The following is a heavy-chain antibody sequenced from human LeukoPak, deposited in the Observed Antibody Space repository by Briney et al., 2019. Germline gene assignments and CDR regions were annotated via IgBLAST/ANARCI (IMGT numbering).Heavy chain of an antibody. Sequence: ASVKVSCKASGYTFTSYGISWVRQAPGQGLEWMGWISAYNGNTNYAQKLQGRVTKTTDTSTSTAYMELRSLSSDDTAVYYCARGPVLRYFGWLTKPNWFDPWGQGTLVTVSS. CDR1: GYTFTSYG. V-gene: IGHV1-18*01. CDR2: ISAYNGNT. CDR3: ARGPVLRYFGWLTKPNWFDP. J-gene: IGHJ5*02. D-gene: IGHD3-9*01.